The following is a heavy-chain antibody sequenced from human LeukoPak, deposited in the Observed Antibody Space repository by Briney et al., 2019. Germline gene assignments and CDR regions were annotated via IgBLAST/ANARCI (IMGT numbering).Heavy chain of an antibody. V-gene: IGHV4-34*01. CDR1: GGSMSSYY. Sequence: PSETLSLTCTVSGGSMSSYYWSWIRQPPGKGLEWIGEINHSGSTNYNPSLKSRVTISVDTSKNQFSLKLSSVTAADTAVYYCARGHRQWLVRGYYFDYWGQGTLVTVSS. CDR3: ARGHRQWLVRGYYFDY. D-gene: IGHD6-19*01. CDR2: INHSGST. J-gene: IGHJ4*02.